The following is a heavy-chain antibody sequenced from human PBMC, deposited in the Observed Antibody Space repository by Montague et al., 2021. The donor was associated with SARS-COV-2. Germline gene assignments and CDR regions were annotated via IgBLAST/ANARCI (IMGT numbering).Heavy chain of an antibody. CDR1: GGSISGYY. D-gene: IGHD6-13*01. CDR2: IYDTGNT. J-gene: IGHJ4*02. Sequence: SETLSLTYTVSGGSISGYYWSWIRQPPGKGPEWIGNIYDTGNTNYNPSLKSRVTISEDTSKNQFSLTLTSVTAADTAMYYCASHFVWQQLSTWGQGTLVSVSS. V-gene: IGHV4-59*01. CDR3: ASHFVWQQLST.